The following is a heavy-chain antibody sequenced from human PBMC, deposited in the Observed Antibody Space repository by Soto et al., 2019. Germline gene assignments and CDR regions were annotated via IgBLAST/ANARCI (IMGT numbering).Heavy chain of an antibody. V-gene: IGHV1-8*01. Sequence: QVQLVQSGAEVKKPGASVKVSCKASGYTFSSYDINWVRQATGQGLEWMGWMNPNSGNTGYAQKCQGRVTMTRNTSISAAYMELSSLRSEDTAVYYCARGLQSYYYYYGMDVWGQGTTVSVSS. CDR2: MNPNSGNT. J-gene: IGHJ6*02. CDR3: ARGLQSYYYYYGMDV. CDR1: GYTFSSYD. D-gene: IGHD6-19*01.